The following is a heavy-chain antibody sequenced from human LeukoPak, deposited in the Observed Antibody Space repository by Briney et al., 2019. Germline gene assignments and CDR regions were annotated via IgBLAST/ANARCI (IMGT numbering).Heavy chain of an antibody. CDR1: GFTFSSYA. D-gene: IGHD4-17*01. CDR2: ISYDGSNK. V-gene: IGHV3-30*04. CDR3: ASENGDYVLTRFDP. J-gene: IGHJ5*02. Sequence: GGSLRLSCAASGFTFSSYAMHWVRQAPGKGLEWVAVISYDGSNKYYADSVKGRFTISRDNSKNTLYLQMNSLRAEDTAVYYCASENGDYVLTRFDPWGQGTLVTVSS.